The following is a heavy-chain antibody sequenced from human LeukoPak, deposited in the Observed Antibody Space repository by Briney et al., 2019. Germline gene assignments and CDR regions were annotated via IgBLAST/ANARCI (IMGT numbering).Heavy chain of an antibody. D-gene: IGHD1-1*01. Sequence: SETLSLTCTVSGGSISSYYWSWIRQPPGKGLEWLGCSYHRGNTLYNPSLRSRVAISVDTSKNQFSLKLTSMTAADTAVYYCTRDRELGYWGQGILVTVSS. CDR3: TRDRELGY. J-gene: IGHJ4*02. CDR1: GGSISSYY. CDR2: SYHRGNT. V-gene: IGHV4-59*01.